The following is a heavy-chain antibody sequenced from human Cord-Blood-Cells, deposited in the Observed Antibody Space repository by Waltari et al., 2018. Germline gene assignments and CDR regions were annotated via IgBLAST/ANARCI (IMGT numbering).Heavy chain of an antibody. J-gene: IGHJ4*02. D-gene: IGHD3-22*01. CDR2: IYSGGST. CDR3: ARDDYDSSGTRVDY. Sequence: EVQLVESGGGLFQPGGSLSLSCGASGFTVGSNYTGWVGTAPGKGLEWLSVIYSGGSTYYADSVKGRFTISRDNSKNTLYLQMNSLRAEDTAVYYCARDDYDSSGTRVDYWGQGTLDTVSS. V-gene: IGHV3-53*01. CDR1: GFTVGSNY.